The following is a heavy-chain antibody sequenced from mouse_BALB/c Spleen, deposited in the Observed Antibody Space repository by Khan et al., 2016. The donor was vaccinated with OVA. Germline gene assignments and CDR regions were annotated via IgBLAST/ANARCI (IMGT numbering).Heavy chain of an antibody. CDR3: AGRGPGFAY. CDR1: GYSITSDYA. CDR2: IGYSGST. V-gene: IGHV3-2*02. J-gene: IGHJ3*01. Sequence: EVQLQESGPGLVKPSQSLSLTCTVTGYSITSDYAWNWIRQLPGNKLEWMGYIGYSGSTSYNPSLKSRTSITRDTSKNKFFLQLNSVTTEDTATYYCAGRGPGFAYWGQGTLVTVSA.